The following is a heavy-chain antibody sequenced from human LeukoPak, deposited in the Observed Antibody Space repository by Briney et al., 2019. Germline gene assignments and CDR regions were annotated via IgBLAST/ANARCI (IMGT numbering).Heavy chain of an antibody. Sequence: SSQTLSLTCTVSAGSISSGDYYWSWIRQPAGQGLEWIGRIYSPGTNYNYNPSLKSPVTISIDTSKNQFSLKLTSVTAADTAVYYCARGIGTSYDSSRDAFDMWGQGTMVTVSS. CDR1: AGSISSGDYY. CDR2: IYSPGTN. J-gene: IGHJ3*02. D-gene: IGHD3-22*01. V-gene: IGHV4-61*02. CDR3: ARGIGTSYDSSRDAFDM.